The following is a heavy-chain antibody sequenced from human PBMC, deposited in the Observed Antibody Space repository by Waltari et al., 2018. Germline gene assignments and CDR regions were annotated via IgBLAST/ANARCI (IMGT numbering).Heavy chain of an antibody. V-gene: IGHV4-59*11. Sequence: QVQLQESGPGLVKPSETLSLTCTVSGGSISSHYWRWIRQPPGKGLEWIGYIYYSRSTNHSPALKSRVTISVDTSKNQFSLKLSSVTAADTAVYYCASVSSSWYYFDYWGQGTLVTVSS. CDR3: ASVSSSWYYFDY. CDR1: GGSISSHY. CDR2: IYYSRST. J-gene: IGHJ4*02. D-gene: IGHD6-13*01.